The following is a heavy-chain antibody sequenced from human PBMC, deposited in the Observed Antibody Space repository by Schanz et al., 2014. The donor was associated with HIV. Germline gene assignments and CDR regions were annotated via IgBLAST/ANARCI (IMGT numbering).Heavy chain of an antibody. Sequence: EVQLVESGGSVVQPGRSLRLSCAASGFTFSSYAMHWVRQAPGRGLEWVSDIRGGAGGTYYADSVKGRFTISRDNSKSTLYLQMNRLRAEDTAVYYCVGHGSSSSWGLGTLVTVSS. J-gene: IGHJ5*02. CDR3: VGHGSSSS. D-gene: IGHD6-6*01. CDR2: IRGGAGGT. CDR1: GFTFSSYA. V-gene: IGHV3-23*04.